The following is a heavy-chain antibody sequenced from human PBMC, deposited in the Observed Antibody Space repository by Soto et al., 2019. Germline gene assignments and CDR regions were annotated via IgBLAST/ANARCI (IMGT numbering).Heavy chain of an antibody. V-gene: IGHV1-18*01. CDR2: VRGDNGHT. D-gene: IGHD2-15*01. J-gene: IGHJ5*02. CDR3: ARDLGYCRSGTCYRQWFDP. Sequence: QVQLVQSEAEVQKPGASVKVSCKASGYTFTTLGISWVRQVPGQGLEWMGWVRGDNGHTNYAQSLQERVFMTTDTSTNTADMELRSLRSEGTAVDYCARDLGYCRSGTCYRQWFDPWGQGTLVIVSS. CDR1: GYTFTTLG.